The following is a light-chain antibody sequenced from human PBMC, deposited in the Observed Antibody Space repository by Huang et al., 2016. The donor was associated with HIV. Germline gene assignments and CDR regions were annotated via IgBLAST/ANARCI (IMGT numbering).Light chain of an antibody. Sequence: EIVLTQSPGTLSLSPGERATLSCRARQSVSISDLAFEQQKPGQAPRLLIYGASSRATGIPDRFSGSGSRTDFTLTISRLEPEDFAVYYCQQYGSSPLFTFGPGTKVDIK. CDR3: QQYGSSPLFT. CDR2: GAS. CDR1: QSVSISD. J-gene: IGKJ3*01. V-gene: IGKV3-20*01.